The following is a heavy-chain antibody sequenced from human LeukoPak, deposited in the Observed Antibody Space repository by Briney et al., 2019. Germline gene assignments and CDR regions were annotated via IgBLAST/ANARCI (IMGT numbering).Heavy chain of an antibody. Sequence: PSETLSLTCAVSGGSISGSNWWSWVRQPPGKGLEWIGEIYHSGSTYYNPSLKSRVTISVDRSKNQFSLKLSSVTAADTTVYYCARVTMAHFDYWGQGTLVTVSS. V-gene: IGHV4-4*02. J-gene: IGHJ4*02. CDR3: ARVTMAHFDY. CDR2: IYHSGST. D-gene: IGHD3-10*01. CDR1: GGSISGSNW.